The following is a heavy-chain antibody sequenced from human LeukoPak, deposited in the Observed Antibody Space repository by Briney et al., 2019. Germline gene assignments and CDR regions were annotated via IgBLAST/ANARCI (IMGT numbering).Heavy chain of an antibody. D-gene: IGHD3-10*01. V-gene: IGHV3-9*01. Sequence: PGGSLRLSCAASGFTFDDYAMHWVRQAPGKGLEWVSGISWNSGSIGYADSVKGRFTISRDNAKNSLYLQMNSLRAEDTAVYYCARGLPYGSGSYYYPYYFDYWGQGTLVTVSS. CDR3: ARGLPYGSGSYYYPYYFDY. J-gene: IGHJ4*02. CDR1: GFTFDDYA. CDR2: ISWNSGSI.